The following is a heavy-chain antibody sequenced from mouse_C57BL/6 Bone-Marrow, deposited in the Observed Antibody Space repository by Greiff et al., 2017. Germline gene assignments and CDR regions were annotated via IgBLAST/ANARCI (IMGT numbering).Heavy chain of an antibody. Sequence: VQLLQSGAEFVKPGASVKLSCTASGYTFTSYWITWVKQTPGQGLEWFGDISPGSGSTNYNEKFKSKATLTVYTAASTAYMQLSSLTSEDSAVYCCARFNWDFDYWGQGTTRTVSS. D-gene: IGHD4-1*02. J-gene: IGHJ2*01. CDR2: ISPGSGST. CDR3: ARFNWDFDY. CDR1: GYTFTSYW. V-gene: IGHV1-55*01.